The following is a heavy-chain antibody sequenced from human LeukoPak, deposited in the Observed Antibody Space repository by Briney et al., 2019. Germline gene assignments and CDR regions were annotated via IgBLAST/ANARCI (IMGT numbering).Heavy chain of an antibody. J-gene: IGHJ4*02. D-gene: IGHD1-26*01. CDR3: ARIIGISGTYPTDY. CDR2: ISSSSSYI. V-gene: IGHV3-21*06. Sequence: GGSLRLSCVASGVTFSSYDMNWVRQAPGKGLQWVSCISSSSSYIYYADSMKGRFIISRDNARNSLYLEMSSLRAEDTAVYYCARIIGISGTYPTDYWGQGTLVTVSS. CDR1: GVTFSSYD.